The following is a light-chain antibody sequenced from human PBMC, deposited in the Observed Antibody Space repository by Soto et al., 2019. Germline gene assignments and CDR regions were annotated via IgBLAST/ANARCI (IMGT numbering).Light chain of an antibody. CDR2: DAS. J-gene: IGKJ1*01. V-gene: IGKV1-5*01. CDR3: QQYNTYWT. Sequence: DIQMTQSPSTLSAAVGDRVTITCRASQSINSWLAWYQQKPGKAPKLLIYDASSLESGVPSRFSGSGSGTEFTLTISSPQPDDFGTYYCQQYNTYWTFGQGTKVEIK. CDR1: QSINSW.